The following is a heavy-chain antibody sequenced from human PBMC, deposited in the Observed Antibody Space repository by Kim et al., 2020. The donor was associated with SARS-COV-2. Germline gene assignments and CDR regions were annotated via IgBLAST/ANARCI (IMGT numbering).Heavy chain of an antibody. J-gene: IGHJ1*01. D-gene: IGHD6-13*01. V-gene: IGHV3-66*01. Sequence: ADSVKGRFTISRDNSKNTLYLQMNSLRAEDTAVYYCAGLIAAAGLEYFQHWGQGTLVTVSS. CDR3: AGLIAAAGLEYFQH.